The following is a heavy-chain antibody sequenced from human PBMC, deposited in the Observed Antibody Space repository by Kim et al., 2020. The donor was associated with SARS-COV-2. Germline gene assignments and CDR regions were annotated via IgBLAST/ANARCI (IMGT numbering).Heavy chain of an antibody. V-gene: IGHV4-31*03. D-gene: IGHD3-10*01. CDR2: IYYSGNT. CDR3: ARSILWFGETRYWYFDL. CDR1: GGSISSGGYY. Sequence: SETLSLTCTVSGGSISSGGYYWSWIRQHPGRGLEWIGYIYYSGNTYYNPSLKSRATISLDTSKKQFSLRLSSVTAADTAVYYCARSILWFGETRYWYFDLWGRGTLVTVSS. J-gene: IGHJ2*01.